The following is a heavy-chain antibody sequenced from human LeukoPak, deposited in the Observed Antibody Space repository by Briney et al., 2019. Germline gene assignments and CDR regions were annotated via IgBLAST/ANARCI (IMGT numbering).Heavy chain of an antibody. CDR2: INHSGST. Sequence: SETLSLTCAVYGGSFSGYYWSWIRQPPGKGLEWIGEINHSGSTNYNPSLKSRVTISVDTSKNQFSLKLSSVTAADTAMYYCAREVRGVIPNWFDPWGQGTLVTVSS. D-gene: IGHD3-10*01. J-gene: IGHJ5*02. CDR1: GGSFSGYY. V-gene: IGHV4-34*01. CDR3: AREVRGVIPNWFDP.